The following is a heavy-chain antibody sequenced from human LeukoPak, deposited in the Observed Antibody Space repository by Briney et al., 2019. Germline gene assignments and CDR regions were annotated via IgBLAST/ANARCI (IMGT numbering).Heavy chain of an antibody. J-gene: IGHJ6*02. CDR3: AKDSQDLTLWFAKRLYYGMDV. CDR1: GFTFSSYG. V-gene: IGHV3-30*18. CDR2: ISYDGSNK. Sequence: GGSLRLSCAASGFTFSSYGMHWVRQAPGKGLEWVAVISYDGSNKYYADSVKGRFTISRDNSKNTLYLQTNSLRAEDTAVYYCAKDSQDLTLWFAKRLYYGMDVWGQGTTVTVSS. D-gene: IGHD3-10*01.